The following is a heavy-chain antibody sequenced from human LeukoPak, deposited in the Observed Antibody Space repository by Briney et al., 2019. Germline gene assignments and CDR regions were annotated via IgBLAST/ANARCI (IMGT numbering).Heavy chain of an antibody. CDR2: IYTSGST. CDR3: ARDSGYYYDSSGYYAY. D-gene: IGHD3-22*01. J-gene: IGHJ4*02. V-gene: IGHV4-61*02. CDR1: GGSISSGSYY. Sequence: PSETLSLTCTVSGGSISSGSYYWSWIRQPAGKGLEWIGRIYTSGSTNYNPSLKSRVTISVDTSKNQFSLKLSSVTAADTAVYYCARDSGYYYDSSGYYAYWGQGTLVTVSS.